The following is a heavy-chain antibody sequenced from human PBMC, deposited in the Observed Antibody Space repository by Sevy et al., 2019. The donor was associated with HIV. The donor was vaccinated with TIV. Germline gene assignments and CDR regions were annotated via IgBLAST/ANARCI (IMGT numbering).Heavy chain of an antibody. J-gene: IGHJ4*02. D-gene: IGHD4-17*01. CDR3: ARTFDYGGNSESPYYFDY. CDR2: IYYSGST. Sequence: SETLSLTYTVSGGSVSSGSYYWSWIRQPPGKGLEWIGYIYYSGSTNYNPSLKSRVTISVDTSKNQFSLKLSSVTAADTAVYYCARTFDYGGNSESPYYFDYWGQGTLVTVSS. V-gene: IGHV4-61*01. CDR1: GGSVSSGSYY.